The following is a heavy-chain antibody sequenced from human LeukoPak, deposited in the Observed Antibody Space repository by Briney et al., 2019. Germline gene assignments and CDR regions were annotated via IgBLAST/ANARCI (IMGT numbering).Heavy chain of an antibody. CDR1: GYTFTSYY. V-gene: IGHV1-46*01. D-gene: IGHD4-17*01. CDR2: INPSGGST. CDR3: ARGTTVTTTPLPQFDY. Sequence: GASVKASCKASGYTFTSYYMHWVRQAPGQGLEWMGIINPSGGSTSYAQKFQGRVTMTRDTSTSTVYMELSSLRSEDTAVYYCARGTTVTTTPLPQFDYWGQGTLVTVSS. J-gene: IGHJ4*02.